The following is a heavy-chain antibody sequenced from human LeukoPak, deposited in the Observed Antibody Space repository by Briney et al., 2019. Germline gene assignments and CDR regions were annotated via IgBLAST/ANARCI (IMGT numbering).Heavy chain of an antibody. CDR3: ARNLGYSTLDY. D-gene: IGHD6-13*01. Sequence: SETLSLTCAVSGYSIISDYYWGWFRLPPGKGLEWVGSINHSGSTYYNLSLKSRVTISVDTSKNKFSLSVNSVTAADTAVYYCARNLGYSTLDYWGQGLLVTVSS. V-gene: IGHV4-38-2*01. CDR1: GYSIISDYY. J-gene: IGHJ4*02. CDR2: INHSGST.